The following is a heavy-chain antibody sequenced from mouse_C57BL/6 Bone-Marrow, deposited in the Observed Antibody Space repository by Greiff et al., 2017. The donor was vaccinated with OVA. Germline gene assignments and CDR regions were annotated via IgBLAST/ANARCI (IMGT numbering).Heavy chain of an antibody. V-gene: IGHV1-54*01. J-gene: IGHJ4*01. CDR1: GYAFTNYL. Sequence: QVQLQQSGAELVRPGTSVKVSCKASGYAFTNYLIEWVKQRPGQGLEWIGVINPGSGGTNYNEKFKGKATLTADKSSSTAYMRLSSLTSEDSAVYFCARWGGLDAMDYWGQGTSVTVSS. CDR2: INPGSGGT. CDR3: ARWGGLDAMDY. D-gene: IGHD6-2*01.